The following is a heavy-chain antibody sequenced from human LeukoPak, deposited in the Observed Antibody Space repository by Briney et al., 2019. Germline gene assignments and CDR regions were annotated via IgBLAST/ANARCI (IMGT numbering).Heavy chain of an antibody. Sequence: GTGSTGVSTFYADSVKGRFTVSRDNSKNTLSLQMNSLRAEDTAVYYCAKDPGVVPAHYFDYWGQGTLVTVSS. V-gene: IGHV3-23*01. CDR2: TGSTGVST. D-gene: IGHD2-2*01. CDR3: AKDPGVVPAHYFDY. J-gene: IGHJ4*02.